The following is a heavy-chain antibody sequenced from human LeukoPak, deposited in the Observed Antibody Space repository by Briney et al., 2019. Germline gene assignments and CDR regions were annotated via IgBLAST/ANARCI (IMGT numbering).Heavy chain of an antibody. J-gene: IGHJ5*02. CDR1: GFTFSSYW. CDR3: ARGGLAAAGLTFNWFDP. D-gene: IGHD6-13*01. V-gene: IGHV3-7*02. CDR2: IKQDGSEK. Sequence: PGGSLRLSCAASGFTFSSYWMSWVRQAPGKGLEWVANIKQDGSEKYYVDSVKGRFTISRDNAKNSLYLQMNSLRADDTAVYYCARGGLAAAGLTFNWFDPWGLGTLVTVSS.